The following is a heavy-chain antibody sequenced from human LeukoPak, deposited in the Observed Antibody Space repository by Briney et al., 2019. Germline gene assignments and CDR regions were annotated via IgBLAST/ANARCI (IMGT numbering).Heavy chain of an antibody. D-gene: IGHD3-9*01. J-gene: IGHJ5*02. CDR3: ARETIHYDILTGYSS. CDR1: GGTFSSYA. Sequence: ASVKVSCKASGGTFSSYAISWVRQAPGQGLEWMGGIIPIFGTANYAQKFQGRVTITTVESTSTAYMELSSLRSEDTAVYYCARETIHYDILTGYSSWGQGTLVTVSS. V-gene: IGHV1-69*05. CDR2: IIPIFGTA.